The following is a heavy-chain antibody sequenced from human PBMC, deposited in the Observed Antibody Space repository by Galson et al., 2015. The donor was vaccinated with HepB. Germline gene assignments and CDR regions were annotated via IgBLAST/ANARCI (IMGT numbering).Heavy chain of an antibody. Sequence: ETMSLTCPVSGGSISSYYWSWIRQPPGKGLGWIGEINHSGSTNYNPSLKSRVTISVDTSKNQFSLKLSSVTAADTAVYYCASLMYCSGGSCYPPRKYDFDYWG. CDR3: ASLMYCSGGSCYPPRKYDFDY. CDR1: GGSISSYY. V-gene: IGHV4-34*01. D-gene: IGHD2-15*01. CDR2: INHSGST. J-gene: IGHJ4*01.